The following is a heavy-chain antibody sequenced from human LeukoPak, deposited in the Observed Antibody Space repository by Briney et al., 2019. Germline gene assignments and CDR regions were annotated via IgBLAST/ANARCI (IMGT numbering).Heavy chain of an antibody. Sequence: GGSLRLSCAASGFTVSSNYMSWVRQAPGKGLEWVSVIYSGGSTYYADSVKGRFTISRDNSKNTLYLQMNSLRAEDTAVYYCAKGYYDFWSGYPEYFQHWGQGTLVTVSS. V-gene: IGHV3-53*05. CDR2: IYSGGST. CDR1: GFTVSSNY. J-gene: IGHJ1*01. CDR3: AKGYYDFWSGYPEYFQH. D-gene: IGHD3-3*01.